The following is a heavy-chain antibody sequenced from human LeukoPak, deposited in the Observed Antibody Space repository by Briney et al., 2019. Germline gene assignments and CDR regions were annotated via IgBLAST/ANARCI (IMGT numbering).Heavy chain of an antibody. CDR2: VYYSGST. Sequence: PSETLSLTCTVSGGSISSSSNYWGWVRQPPGKGLEWIGSVYYSGSTYYNPSLKSRVTISVDRSKNQFSLKLSSVTAADTAVYYCARIVVPAAKRVWFDPWGQGTLVTVSS. J-gene: IGHJ5*02. D-gene: IGHD2-2*01. CDR3: ARIVVPAAKRVWFDP. V-gene: IGHV4-39*07. CDR1: GGSISSSSNY.